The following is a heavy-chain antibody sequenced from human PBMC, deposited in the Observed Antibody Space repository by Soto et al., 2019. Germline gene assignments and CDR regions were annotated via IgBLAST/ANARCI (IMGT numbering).Heavy chain of an antibody. V-gene: IGHV4-39*01. CDR3: NTYYDILTPTHRYGMDV. CDR1: GGSISSSSYY. D-gene: IGHD3-9*01. CDR2: IYYSGST. J-gene: IGHJ6*02. Sequence: PSETLSLTCTVSGGSISSSSYYWGWIRQPPGKGLEWIGSIYYSGSTYYNPSLKSRVTISVDTSKNQFSLKLSSVTAADTAVYYCNTYYDILTPTHRYGMDVWGQGTTVTVSS.